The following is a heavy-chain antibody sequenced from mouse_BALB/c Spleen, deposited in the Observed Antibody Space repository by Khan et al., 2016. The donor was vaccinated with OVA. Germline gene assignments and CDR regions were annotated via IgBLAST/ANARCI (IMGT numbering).Heavy chain of an antibody. J-gene: IGHJ3*01. V-gene: IGHV1-77*01. CDR2: IYPGSANT. CDR1: GYTFTDFH. D-gene: IGHD2-2*01. Sequence: QLQQSGAELARPGASVKLSCKTSGYTFTDFHINWVKQRTGQGPEWIGDIYPGSANTYYNEKFKGKATLTGDKSSSTAYMQLSSRTAEDCAVYFCARSGSGSFGFWGQGTLVTVSA. CDR3: ARSGSGSFGF.